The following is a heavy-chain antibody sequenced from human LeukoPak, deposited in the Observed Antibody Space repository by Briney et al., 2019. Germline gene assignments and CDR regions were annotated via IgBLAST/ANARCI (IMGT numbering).Heavy chain of an antibody. J-gene: IGHJ4*02. CDR3: ARTLHY. D-gene: IGHD5/OR15-5a*01. CDR2: IHSSGTT. Sequence: PSETLSLTCNVSGDSIRSSNIYWGWTRQPPGEGLEWIGIIHSSGTTYYNPSLKSRVAISADTSKNQFSLRLTSVTAADTAVYYCARTLHYWGQGILVTVSS. V-gene: IGHV4-39*01. CDR1: GDSIRSSNIY.